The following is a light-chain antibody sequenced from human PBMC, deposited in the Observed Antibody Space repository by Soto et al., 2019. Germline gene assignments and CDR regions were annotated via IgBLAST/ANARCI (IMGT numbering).Light chain of an antibody. V-gene: IGKV3-20*01. CDR1: QSVSRNY. CDR2: GAA. J-gene: IGKJ2*01. Sequence: EIVLTQSPGTLSLSPGERATLSCRASQSVSRNYVAWYQQKPGQAPRLLIYGAASRATGIPDKFSGSGSGTDFTLTISRLEPEDFAVYYCQQYGSSPPSYTFGQGTKLEIK. CDR3: QQYGSSPPSYT.